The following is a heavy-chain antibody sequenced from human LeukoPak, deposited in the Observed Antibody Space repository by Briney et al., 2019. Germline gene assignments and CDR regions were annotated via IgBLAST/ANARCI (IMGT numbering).Heavy chain of an antibody. V-gene: IGHV3-15*01. CDR1: GFTFSNAW. CDR2: IKSKTDGGTT. Sequence: GGSLRLSCAASGFTFSNAWMSWVRQAPGKGLEWVGRIKSKTDGGTTDYAAPVKGRFTISRDDSKNTLYLQMNSLKTEGTAVYYCTTGDDYGDYGFNYWGQGTLVTVSS. D-gene: IGHD4-17*01. J-gene: IGHJ4*02. CDR3: TTGDDYGDYGFNY.